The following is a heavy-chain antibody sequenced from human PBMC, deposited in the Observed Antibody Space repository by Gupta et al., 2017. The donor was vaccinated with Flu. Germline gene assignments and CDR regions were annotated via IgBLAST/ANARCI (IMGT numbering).Heavy chain of an antibody. CDR2: IGSDGTRV. CDR1: GFTFSGYW. V-gene: IGHV3-74*01. CDR3: AREMAHSSAFDS. J-gene: IGHJ5*01. Sequence: RLSCAASGFTFSGYWMFWVRQVPGKGLAWVSRIGSDGTRVAYADSVKGRFTISRDNAKNTLYLQVNSLRAEDTAVYFCAREMAHSSAFDSWG. D-gene: IGHD6-19*01.